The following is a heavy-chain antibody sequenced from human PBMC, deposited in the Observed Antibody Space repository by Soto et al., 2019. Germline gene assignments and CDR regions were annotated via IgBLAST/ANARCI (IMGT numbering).Heavy chain of an antibody. CDR2: IRSKAYGGTT. D-gene: IGHD3-22*01. CDR3: TRGYYDSSGYYFDY. CDR1: GFTFGDYA. J-gene: IGHJ4*02. Sequence: GGSLRLSCTASGFTFGDYAMSWVRQAPGKGLEWVGFIRSKAYGGTTEYAASEKGRFTISRDDSKSIAYLQMNSLKTEDTAVYYCTRGYYDSSGYYFDYWGQGTLVTVSS. V-gene: IGHV3-49*04.